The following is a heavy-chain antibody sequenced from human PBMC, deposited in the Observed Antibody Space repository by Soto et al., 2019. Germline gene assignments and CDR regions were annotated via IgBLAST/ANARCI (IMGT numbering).Heavy chain of an antibody. CDR3: AIVPVYSSGWPDY. CDR2: ISSSSSTI. J-gene: IGHJ4*02. Sequence: PGGSLRLSCAASGFTFRSYSMNWVRQAPGKGLEWVSYISSSSSTIYNADSVKGRFTISRDNAKNLLYLQMNSLRDEDTAVYYCAIVPVYSSGWPDYWGQGTLVTVSS. CDR1: GFTFRSYS. D-gene: IGHD6-19*01. V-gene: IGHV3-48*02.